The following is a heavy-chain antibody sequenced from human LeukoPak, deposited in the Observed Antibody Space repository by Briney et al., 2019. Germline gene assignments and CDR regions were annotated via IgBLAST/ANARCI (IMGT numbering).Heavy chain of an antibody. CDR2: IIPIFGTA. Sequence: SVKVSCKASGGTFSSYANSWVRQAPGQGLEWMGGIIPIFGTANYAQKFQGRVTITADESTSTAYMELSSLRSEDTAVYYCARDWTGGSGSIGVVWFDPWGQGTLVTVSS. V-gene: IGHV1-69*13. D-gene: IGHD3-10*01. CDR3: ARDWTGGSGSIGVVWFDP. J-gene: IGHJ5*02. CDR1: GGTFSSYA.